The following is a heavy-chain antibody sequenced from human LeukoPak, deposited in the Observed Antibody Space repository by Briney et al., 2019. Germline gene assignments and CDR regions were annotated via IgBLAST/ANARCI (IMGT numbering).Heavy chain of an antibody. CDR2: ISTTNTM. Sequence: GGSLRLSCAASGFTFTDYYMSWIHQAPGKGLEWVAYISTTNTMSYSDSVKGRFTISRDNAKNSLYLQMSSLRADDTAVYYCAREGPPFDSWGQGALVTVSS. CDR1: GFTFTDYY. CDR3: AREGPPFDS. J-gene: IGHJ4*02. V-gene: IGHV3-11*01.